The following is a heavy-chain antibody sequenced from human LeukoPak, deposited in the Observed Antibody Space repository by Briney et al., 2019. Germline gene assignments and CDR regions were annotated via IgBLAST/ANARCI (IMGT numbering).Heavy chain of an antibody. CDR3: ATGDYFDF. V-gene: IGHV1-2*04. Sequence: ASVKVSCKASGYTFSGYYVHWVRQAPGQALEWLGRINPNGDVTNYAQNFQGWVTLTRDTSISTAYMELSRLRSDDTAVYYCATGDYFDFWGQGTLVTVSS. CDR2: INPNGDVT. J-gene: IGHJ4*02. CDR1: GYTFSGYY.